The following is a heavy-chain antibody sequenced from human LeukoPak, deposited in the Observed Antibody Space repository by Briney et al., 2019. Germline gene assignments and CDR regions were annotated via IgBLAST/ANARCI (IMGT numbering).Heavy chain of an antibody. CDR3: ARGGRLTGTTGLLDY. Sequence: PSETLSLTCAVYGGSFSGYYWSWIRQPPGKGLEWIGEINHSGSTNYNPSLKSRVTISVDTSKNQFSLELSSVTAADTAVYYCARGGRLTGTTGLLDYWGQGTLVTVSS. J-gene: IGHJ4*02. D-gene: IGHD1-7*01. CDR1: GGSFSGYY. CDR2: INHSGST. V-gene: IGHV4-34*01.